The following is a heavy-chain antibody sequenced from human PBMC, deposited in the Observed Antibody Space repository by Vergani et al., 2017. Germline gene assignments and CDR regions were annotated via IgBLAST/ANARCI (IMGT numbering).Heavy chain of an antibody. Sequence: QVQLVQSGAEVKKPGSSVKVSCKASGGTFSSYAISWVRQAPGQGLEWMGWISAYNGNKNYAQKLQGRVTMTTDTSTDTAYMELSSLRSEDTAVYYCATHLAPNYYCSGSYSLWGQGTLVTVSS. V-gene: IGHV1-18*01. D-gene: IGHD3-10*01. CDR3: ATHLAPNYYCSGSYSL. CDR2: ISAYNGNK. CDR1: GGTFSSYA. J-gene: IGHJ4*02.